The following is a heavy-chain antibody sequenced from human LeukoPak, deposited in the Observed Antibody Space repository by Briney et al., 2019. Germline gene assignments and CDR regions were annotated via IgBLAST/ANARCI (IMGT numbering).Heavy chain of an antibody. D-gene: IGHD2-21*02. CDR2: INHSGST. CDR1: GGSFSGYY. J-gene: IGHJ4*02. CDR3: ARLLIGDYVDY. Sequence: SETLSLTCAVYGGSFSGYYWSWIRQPPGKGLEWIGEINHSGSTNYNPSLKSRVTISVDTSKNQFSLKLSSVTAADTAVYYCARLLIGDYVDYWGQGTLVTVSS. V-gene: IGHV4-34*01.